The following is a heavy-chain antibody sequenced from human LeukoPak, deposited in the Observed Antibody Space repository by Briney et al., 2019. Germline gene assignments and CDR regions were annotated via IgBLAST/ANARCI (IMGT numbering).Heavy chain of an antibody. CDR3: ARGYSSSWYLD. V-gene: IGHV3-21*01. CDR2: ISSSSSFI. D-gene: IGHD6-13*01. J-gene: IGHJ4*02. CDR1: GFTFDDYG. Sequence: GGSLRLSCAASGFTFDDYGMSWVRQAPWKGLEFVSSISSSSSFIYYADSVKGRFTISRDNAKKSLSLQMNSLRADDTAVYYCARGYSSSWYLDWGQGTLVTASS.